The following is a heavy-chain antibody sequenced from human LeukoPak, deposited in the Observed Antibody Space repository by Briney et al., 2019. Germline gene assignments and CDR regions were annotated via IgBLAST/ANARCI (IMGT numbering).Heavy chain of an antibody. V-gene: IGHV3-23*01. D-gene: IGHD5-12*01. Sequence: PGGSLRLSCAASGFTFSSYAMSRVRQAPGKGLEWVSAISGSGGSTYYADSVQGRFTISRDNSKSTLCLQMNSLRAEDTAVYYCAKDQYGWLRSSDFWGQGTLVTVSS. CDR2: ISGSGGST. CDR3: AKDQYGWLRSSDF. CDR1: GFTFSSYA. J-gene: IGHJ4*02.